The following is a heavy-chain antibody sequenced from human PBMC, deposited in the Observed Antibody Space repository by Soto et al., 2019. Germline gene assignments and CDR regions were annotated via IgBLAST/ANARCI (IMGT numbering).Heavy chain of an antibody. CDR1: GYIFVNYG. V-gene: IGHV1-18*01. CDR2: ISPYSGNT. J-gene: IGHJ6*02. CDR3: AMVDNYVTPTPLDV. D-gene: IGHD3-16*01. Sequence: QVQLVQSGDEVRKPGSSVKGSCKASGYIFVNYGIAWVRQAPGQGLEWMGWISPYSGNTHYARQVQGRLTMTTDTSTSTAYMDLGSLTSDDTAVYYLAMVDNYVTPTPLDVWGQGTTGTFS.